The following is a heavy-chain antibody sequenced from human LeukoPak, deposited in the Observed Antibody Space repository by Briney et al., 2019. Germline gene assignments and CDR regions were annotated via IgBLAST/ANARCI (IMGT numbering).Heavy chain of an antibody. CDR2: INPNSGGT. D-gene: IGHD3-10*01. Sequence: GASVKVSCKASGYTFTVYYMHWVRQAPGQGLEWMGWINPNSGGTNYAQKFQGRVTMTRDTSISTAYMELSRLRSDDTAVYYCASKGLWFGELLEPHAFDIWGQGTMVTVSS. J-gene: IGHJ3*02. V-gene: IGHV1-2*02. CDR1: GYTFTVYY. CDR3: ASKGLWFGELLEPHAFDI.